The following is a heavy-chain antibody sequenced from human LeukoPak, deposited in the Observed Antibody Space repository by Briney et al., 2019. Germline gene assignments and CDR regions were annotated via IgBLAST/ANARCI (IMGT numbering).Heavy chain of an antibody. CDR3: ARGPPSDTMEDWFDP. D-gene: IGHD3-10*01. J-gene: IGHJ5*02. Sequence: SETLSLTCTVSGGSISTSTYYWGWIRQPPGKGLEWIGSIYYSGSPYYNPSLKSRVTISVDTSKNQFSLKLSSVTAADTAVYYCARGPPSDTMEDWFDPWGQGTLVTVSS. CDR1: GGSISTSTYY. V-gene: IGHV4-39*07. CDR2: IYYSGSP.